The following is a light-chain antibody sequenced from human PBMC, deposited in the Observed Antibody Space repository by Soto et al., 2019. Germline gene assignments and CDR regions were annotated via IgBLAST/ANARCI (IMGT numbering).Light chain of an antibody. Sequence: QSVLTQPPSVSGTPGQTVTIPCSGGSANIGSNIMNWYQQLPGTAPKLLIYSNNERPSGVPDRFSGSKSGTSASLVISGLQSEDEADYYCASWDDRLNGPVFGGGTQLTVL. V-gene: IGLV1-44*01. CDR1: SANIGSNI. J-gene: IGLJ2*01. CDR2: SNN. CDR3: ASWDDRLNGPV.